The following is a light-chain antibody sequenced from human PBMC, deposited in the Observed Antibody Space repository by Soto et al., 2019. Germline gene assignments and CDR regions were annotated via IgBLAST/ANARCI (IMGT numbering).Light chain of an antibody. V-gene: IGLV1-40*01. J-gene: IGLJ2*01. CDR1: SSNIGSYYD. CDR2: GDN. CDR3: HAYDSSLSHVV. Sequence: QSVLTQPPSVSGAPGQRVTIPCTGSSSNIGSYYDVHWYQQLPGTVPKLLIYGDNNRPSGVPDRFSGSKSGTSASLAITGLQAEDEADYYCHAYDSSLSHVVFGGGTKLTVL.